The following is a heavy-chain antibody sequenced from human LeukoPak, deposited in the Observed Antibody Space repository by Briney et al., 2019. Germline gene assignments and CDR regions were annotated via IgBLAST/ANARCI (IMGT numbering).Heavy chain of an antibody. D-gene: IGHD3-22*01. Sequence: PSETLSLTCTVSGGSISSSSYYWGWIRQPPGKGLEWIGSIYYSGSTYYNPSLKSRVTISVDTSKNQFSLKLSSVTAADTAVYYCAREGYYDSSADYWGQGSLVTVSS. J-gene: IGHJ4*02. CDR2: IYYSGST. CDR3: AREGYYDSSADY. CDR1: GGSISSSSYY. V-gene: IGHV4-39*07.